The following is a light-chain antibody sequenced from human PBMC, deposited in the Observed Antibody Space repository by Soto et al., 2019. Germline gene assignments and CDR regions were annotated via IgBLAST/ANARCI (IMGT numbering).Light chain of an antibody. J-gene: IGKJ1*01. CDR2: GTY. CDR3: QHYRSSWT. V-gene: IGKV3-20*01. Sequence: EIVLTQSPGTLSLSPGERATLSCRASQSVSSSFLAWYQQKPGQPPRLLIYGTYSRATGIPERFSGSGSGTDFTLTISRLEPEEFAVYYCQHYRSSWTFGRGTKVEVK. CDR1: QSVSSSF.